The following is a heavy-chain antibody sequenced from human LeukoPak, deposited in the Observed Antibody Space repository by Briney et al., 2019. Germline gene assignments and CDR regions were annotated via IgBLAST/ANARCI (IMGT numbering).Heavy chain of an antibody. CDR2: ISSSSGYI. V-gene: IGHV3-21*01. D-gene: IGHD6-13*01. CDR3: ARDHPAAGTNFDY. CDR1: GFTLSSHS. Sequence: GGSLRLSCAASGFTLSSHSMNWVRQAPGKGLEWVSSISSSSGYIYYADSVKGRFTISRDNAKNSLYLQMNSLRAEDTAVYYCARDHPAAGTNFDYWGQGTLVTVSS. J-gene: IGHJ4*02.